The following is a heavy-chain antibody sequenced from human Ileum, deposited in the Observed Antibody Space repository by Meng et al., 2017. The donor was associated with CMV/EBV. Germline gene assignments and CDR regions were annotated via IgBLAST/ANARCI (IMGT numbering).Heavy chain of an antibody. J-gene: IGHJ6*02. V-gene: IGHV3-23*05. Sequence: GGSLRLSCTASGFTFRTYAMSWVRQAPGKGLEWVSGINNSGLRTYYADPVKGRSTVTRDNSRNTLNLQMSNLTAEDTAIYYCAKIRLPVVTTSDRDVCGQGTTVTVSS. CDR1: GFTFRTYA. CDR2: INNSGLRT. CDR3: AKIRLPVVTTSDRDV. D-gene: IGHD3-22*01.